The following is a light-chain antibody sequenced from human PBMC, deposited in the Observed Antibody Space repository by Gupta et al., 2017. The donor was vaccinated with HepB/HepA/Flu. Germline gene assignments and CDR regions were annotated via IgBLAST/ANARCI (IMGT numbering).Light chain of an antibody. Sequence: DIKVTESRSSLSASVGDRVTITCRASQSISSYLNWYQQKPGKVPKLLIYATSSLQSGVPSRFSGSGSGTDFTLTISSLQPEDFATYYCQQSYSTPQYAFGQGTKLEIK. CDR1: QSISSY. CDR3: QQSYSTPQYA. V-gene: IGKV1-39*01. CDR2: ATS. J-gene: IGKJ2*01.